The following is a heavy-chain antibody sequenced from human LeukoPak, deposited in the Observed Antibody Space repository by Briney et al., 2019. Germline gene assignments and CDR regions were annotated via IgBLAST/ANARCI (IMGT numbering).Heavy chain of an antibody. Sequence: GGSLRLSCAASGFTFSDYYMSWIRQAPGKGLEWVSYISSSGSTIHYADSVKGRFTISRDNAKNSLYLQMNSLRAEDTAVYYCARASIETYYYDSSGYVDYRGQGTLVTVSS. CDR1: GFTFSDYY. J-gene: IGHJ4*02. D-gene: IGHD3-22*01. V-gene: IGHV3-11*01. CDR3: ARASIETYYYDSSGYVDY. CDR2: ISSSGSTI.